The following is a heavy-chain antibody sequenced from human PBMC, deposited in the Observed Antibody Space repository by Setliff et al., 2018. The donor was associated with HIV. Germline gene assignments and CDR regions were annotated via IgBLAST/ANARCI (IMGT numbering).Heavy chain of an antibody. CDR2: FHHSGTS. V-gene: IGHV4-38-2*01. CDR1: GYSINTAYY. CDR3: ARPGVVGSSWSWYFDL. D-gene: IGHD6-13*01. Sequence: SETLSLTCSVSGYSINTAYYWGWIRQSPGKGLEWIGGFHHSGTSYYNPSLKSRVTISIDTSKNQFFLKLSSVPAADTAVYYCARPGVVGSSWSWYFDLWGRGTLVTVSS. J-gene: IGHJ2*01.